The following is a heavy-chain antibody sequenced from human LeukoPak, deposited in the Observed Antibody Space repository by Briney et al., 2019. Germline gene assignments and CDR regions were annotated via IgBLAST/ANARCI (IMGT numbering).Heavy chain of an antibody. CDR2: IRFDGSNK. CDR1: GFTFSSYG. J-gene: IGHJ2*01. V-gene: IGHV3-30*02. Sequence: PGGSLRLSCAASGFTFSSYGLHWVRQAPGKGLEWVAFIRFDGSNKYYADSVKSRFTISRDNSKNTLYLQMNSPRPEDTAVYYCARDFAKPNWYFDLWGRGTLVTVSS. CDR3: ARDFAKPNWYFDL.